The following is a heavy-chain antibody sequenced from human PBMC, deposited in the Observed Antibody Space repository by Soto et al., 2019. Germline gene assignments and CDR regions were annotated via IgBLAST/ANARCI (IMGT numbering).Heavy chain of an antibody. D-gene: IGHD3-22*01. CDR1: GYTFTSYY. CDR2: INPSGGST. J-gene: IGHJ6*02. Sequence: WASVKVSCKASGYTFTSYYMHWVRQAPGQGLEWMGIINPSGGSTSYAQKFQGRVTMTRDTSTSTVYMELSSLRSEDTAVYYCARDRADGTTMIVVVHPSPLSSYGMDVWGQGTTVTVSS. V-gene: IGHV1-46*01. CDR3: ARDRADGTTMIVVVHPSPLSSYGMDV.